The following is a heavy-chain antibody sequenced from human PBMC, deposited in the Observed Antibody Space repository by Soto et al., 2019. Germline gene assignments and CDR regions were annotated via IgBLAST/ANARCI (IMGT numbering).Heavy chain of an antibody. J-gene: IGHJ5*02. CDR2: IIPIFGPA. CDR3: ARDLLTGYYNWFDP. D-gene: IGHD3-9*01. V-gene: IGHV1-69*13. Sequence: VASVKVSCKASGGTFSSYAISWVRQAPGQGLEWMGGIIPIFGPANYAQKFQGRVTITADESTSTAYMELSSLRSEDTAVYYCARDLLTGYYNWFDPWGQGTLVTVSS. CDR1: GGTFSSYA.